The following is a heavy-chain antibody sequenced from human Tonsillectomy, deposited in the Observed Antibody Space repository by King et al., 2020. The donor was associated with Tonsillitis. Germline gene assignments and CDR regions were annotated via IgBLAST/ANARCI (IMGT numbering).Heavy chain of an antibody. CDR3: VRDRGAPDAFNI. CDR1: GFTFSVYW. Sequence: VQLVESGGGLVQPGGSLRLSCAASGFTFSVYWMHWVRQGPGKGLVWVSHINSDGSNTNYADSVKGRFTISRDNAKNTLYLQSNRLRAEDTAVYYCVRDRGAPDAFNIWGQGTMVTVSS. CDR2: INSDGSNT. J-gene: IGHJ3*02. V-gene: IGHV3-74*01. D-gene: IGHD1-26*01.